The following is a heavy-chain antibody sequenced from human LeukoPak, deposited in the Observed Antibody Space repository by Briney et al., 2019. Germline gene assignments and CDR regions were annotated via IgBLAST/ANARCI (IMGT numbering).Heavy chain of an antibody. Sequence: ASVKVSFRASGYTFTGYYIHWVGQAPGQGGEWMGIINPSGGSTSYAQKFQGRVTMTRDTSTTTVYMEMSSLRPDDTAVYYCARVIGSYPRDAFDIWGQGTMVTVSS. V-gene: IGHV1-46*01. D-gene: IGHD1-26*01. CDR3: ARVIGSYPRDAFDI. CDR1: GYTFTGYY. CDR2: INPSGGST. J-gene: IGHJ3*02.